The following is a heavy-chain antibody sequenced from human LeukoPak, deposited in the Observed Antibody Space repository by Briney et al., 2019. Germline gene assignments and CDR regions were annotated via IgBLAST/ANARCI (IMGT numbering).Heavy chain of an antibody. Sequence: GGSLRLSCAASGLSVSGNYMSWVRQPPGKGPEWVSVLDGGGSTYYADSVKGRLTISRDKSKNTLYLQINSLRAEDTAVYYCARGGNSGGSLRSPFDIWGRGTMVTVSS. CDR2: LDGGGST. D-gene: IGHD2-15*01. V-gene: IGHV3-53*01. CDR1: GLSVSGNY. CDR3: ARGGNSGGSLRSPFDI. J-gene: IGHJ3*02.